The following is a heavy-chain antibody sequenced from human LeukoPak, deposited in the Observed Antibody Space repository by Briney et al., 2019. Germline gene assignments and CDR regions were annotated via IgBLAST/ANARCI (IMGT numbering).Heavy chain of an antibody. J-gene: IGHJ6*02. CDR3: ARDWLLYRYYYYYGMDV. V-gene: IGHV3-7*01. CDR1: GFTFSSYW. CDR2: IKQDGSEK. D-gene: IGHD3-9*01. Sequence: QPGGSLRLSCAASGFTFSSYWMSWVRQAPGKGLEWVANIKQDGSEKYYVDSVKGRFTISRDNAKNSLYPQMNSLRAEDTAVYYCARDWLLYRYYYYYGMDVWGQGTTVTVSS.